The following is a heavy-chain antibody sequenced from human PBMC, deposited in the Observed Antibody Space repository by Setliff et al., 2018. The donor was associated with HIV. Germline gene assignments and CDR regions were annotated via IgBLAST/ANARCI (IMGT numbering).Heavy chain of an antibody. V-gene: IGHV1-46*01. Sequence: ASVKVSCKASGYTFTNFYMHWVRQAPGQGLEWMGIINPGGGNTRYAQRFQGRVSMTTDPSTPTAYMELRSLKSEDTAVYYCARAVGGSNYFDYSGYQDFWGQGTRVTVSS. D-gene: IGHD3-22*01. CDR3: ARAVGGSNYFDYSGYQDF. J-gene: IGHJ4*02. CDR1: GYTFTNFY. CDR2: INPGGGNT.